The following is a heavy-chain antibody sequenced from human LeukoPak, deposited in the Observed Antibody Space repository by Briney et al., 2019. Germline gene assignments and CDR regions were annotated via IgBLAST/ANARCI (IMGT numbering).Heavy chain of an antibody. CDR2: IYYSGST. CDR1: GGSISSYY. V-gene: IGHV4-59*01. J-gene: IGHJ3*02. CDR3: ARDPVGATRGKAFDI. D-gene: IGHD1-26*01. Sequence: SETLSLTCTVSGGSISSYYWSWIRQPPGKGLEWIGYIYYSGSTNYNPSLKSRVTISVDTSKNQFSLKLSSVTAADTAVYYCARDPVGATRGKAFDIWGQGTMVTVSS.